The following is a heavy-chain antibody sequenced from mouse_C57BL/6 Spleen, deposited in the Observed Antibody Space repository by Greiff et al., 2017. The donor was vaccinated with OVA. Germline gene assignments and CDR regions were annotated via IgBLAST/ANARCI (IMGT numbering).Heavy chain of an antibody. V-gene: IGHV5-17*01. CDR1: GFTFSDYG. D-gene: IGHD2-2*01. CDR2: ISSGSSTI. CDR3: GKIYYGYFAY. J-gene: IGHJ3*01. Sequence: EVQLVESGGGLVKPGGSLKLSCAASGFTFSDYGMHWVRQAPEKGLEWVAYISSGSSTIYYADTVKGRFTISRDNAKNTLFLQMTSLRSEDTAMYYCGKIYYGYFAYWGQGTLVTVSA.